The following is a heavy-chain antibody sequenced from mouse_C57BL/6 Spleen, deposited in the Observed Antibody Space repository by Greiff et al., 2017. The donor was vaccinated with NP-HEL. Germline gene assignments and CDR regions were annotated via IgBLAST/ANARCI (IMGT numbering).Heavy chain of an antibody. V-gene: IGHV1-66*01. CDR1: GYSFTSYY. CDR3: ERGRLRRGFDY. CDR2: IYPGSGNT. D-gene: IGHD2-4*01. J-gene: IGHJ2*01. Sequence: VQLQQSGPELVKPGASVKISCKASGYSFTSYYIHWVKQRPGQGLEWIGWIYPGSGNTKYNEKFKGKATLTADTSSSTAYMQLSSLTSEDSAVYYCERGRLRRGFDYWGQGTTLTVSS.